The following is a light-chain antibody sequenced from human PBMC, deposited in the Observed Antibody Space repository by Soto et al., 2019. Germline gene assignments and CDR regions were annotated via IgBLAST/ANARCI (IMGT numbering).Light chain of an antibody. CDR3: SSYTGSSTPYV. CDR1: ASDVGAYNY. Sequence: QSVLTQPASVSGSPGQSITISCTGTASDVGAYNYISWYQHHPGKAPKLMIFEVNNRPSGVSNRFSGSKSGNTASLTISGLQADDEADYFCSSYTGSSTPYVFGTWTKLTVL. CDR2: EVN. V-gene: IGLV2-14*01. J-gene: IGLJ1*01.